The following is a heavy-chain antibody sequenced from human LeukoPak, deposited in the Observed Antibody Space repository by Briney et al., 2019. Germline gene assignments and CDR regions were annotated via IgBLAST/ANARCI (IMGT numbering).Heavy chain of an antibody. V-gene: IGHV3-7*05. Sequence: GGSLRLSCAASGFTFSDFWMTWVRQPPGRGLEWVAHINQDGSEKYSVDSVRGRFTISRDSVKNSLFLQINILRAEDTAVYYCARSGMAVAATPWDWGQGTLVTVSS. D-gene: IGHD6-19*01. CDR3: ARSGMAVAATPWD. CDR2: INQDGSEK. J-gene: IGHJ1*01. CDR1: GFTFSDFW.